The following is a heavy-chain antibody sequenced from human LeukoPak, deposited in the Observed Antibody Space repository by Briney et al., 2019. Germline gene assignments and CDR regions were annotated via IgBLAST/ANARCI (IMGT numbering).Heavy chain of an antibody. CDR2: VYHSGST. D-gene: IGHD2-21*02. CDR1: GGSISSGGYY. CDR3: ARSAASGDWGWFDP. Sequence: SQTLSLTCTVSGGSISSGGYYWSWIRQPPGKGLEWIGYVYHSGSTYYNPSLKSRVTISVDRSKNQFSLKLSSVTAADTAAYYCARSAASGDWGWFDPWGQGTLVTVSS. J-gene: IGHJ5*02. V-gene: IGHV4-30-2*01.